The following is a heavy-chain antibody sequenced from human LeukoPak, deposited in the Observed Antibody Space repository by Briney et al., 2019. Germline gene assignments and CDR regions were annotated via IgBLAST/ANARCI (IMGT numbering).Heavy chain of an antibody. V-gene: IGHV1-18*01. D-gene: IGHD6-13*01. CDR1: AYTFTSYG. J-gene: IGHJ4*02. CDR3: ARDRSSWPVLDY. Sequence: ASVKASCKASAYTFTSYGISWVRQAPGQGLEWMGWISAYNGKTNYAQKLQGRVTMTTDTSTSTAYMELRSLRSDDTAVYYCARDRSSWPVLDYWGQGTLVTVSS. CDR2: ISAYNGKT.